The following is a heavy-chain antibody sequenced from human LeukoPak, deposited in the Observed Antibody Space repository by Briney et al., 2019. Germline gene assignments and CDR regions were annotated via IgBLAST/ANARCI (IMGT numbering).Heavy chain of an antibody. J-gene: IGHJ4*02. CDR2: ISGSGGST. Sequence: GGSLRLSCAASGFTFSSYAMSWVRQAPGKGLEWVPAISGSGGSTYYADSVKGRFTISRDNSKNTLYLQMNSLRAEDTAVYYCAKAVLWFGESYFDYWGQGTLVTVSS. D-gene: IGHD3-10*01. V-gene: IGHV3-23*01. CDR3: AKAVLWFGESYFDY. CDR1: GFTFSSYA.